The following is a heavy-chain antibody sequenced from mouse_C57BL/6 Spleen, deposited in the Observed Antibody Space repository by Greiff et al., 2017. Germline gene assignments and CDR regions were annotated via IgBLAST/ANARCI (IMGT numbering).Heavy chain of an antibody. J-gene: IGHJ4*01. V-gene: IGHV6-3*01. CDR2: IRLKSDNYAT. CDR3: TDYSYAMDY. CDR1: GFTFSNYW. D-gene: IGHD1-1*02. Sequence: EVKLEESGGGLVQPGGSMKLSCVASGFTFSNYWMNWVRQSPEKGLEWVAQIRLKSDNYATHYAESVKGRFTISRDDSKSSVYLQMNNLRAEDTGIYYCTDYSYAMDYWGQGTSVTVSS.